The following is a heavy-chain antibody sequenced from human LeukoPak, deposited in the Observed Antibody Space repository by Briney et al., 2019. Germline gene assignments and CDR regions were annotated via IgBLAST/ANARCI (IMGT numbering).Heavy chain of an antibody. CDR3: AKDRPPYQPWDAFDI. CDR2: ISYDGSNK. CDR1: GFTFSSYG. V-gene: IGHV3-30*18. Sequence: PGGSLRLSCAASGFTFSSYGMHWVRQAPGKGLEWVAVISYDGSNKYYADSVMGRFTISRDNSKNTLYLQMNSLRAEDTAVYYCAKDRPPYQPWDAFDIWGQGTMVTVSS. J-gene: IGHJ3*02. D-gene: IGHD2-2*01.